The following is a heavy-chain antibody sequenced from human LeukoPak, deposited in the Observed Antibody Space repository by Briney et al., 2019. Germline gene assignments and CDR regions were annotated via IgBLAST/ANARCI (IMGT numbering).Heavy chain of an antibody. V-gene: IGHV4-59*01. Sequence: SETLSLTCTVSGGSISSYYWSWIRQPPGKGLEWIAYIYYSGSTNYNPSLKSRVTISVDTSKNQFSLKLSSVTAADTAVYYCARAPLRPTATMFDYWGQGTLVTVSS. J-gene: IGHJ4*02. D-gene: IGHD1-26*01. CDR2: IYYSGST. CDR3: ARAPLRPTATMFDY. CDR1: GGSISSYY.